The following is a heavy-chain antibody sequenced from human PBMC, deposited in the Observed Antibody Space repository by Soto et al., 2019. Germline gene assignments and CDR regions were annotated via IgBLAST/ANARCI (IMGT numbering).Heavy chain of an antibody. J-gene: IGHJ4*02. CDR1: GGSFSGYY. V-gene: IGHV4-34*01. Sequence: SETLSLSCAVYGGSFSGYYWSWIRQPPGKGLEWIGEINHRGSTNYNPSLKSRVTVSVDMSKNQFSLKLSSVTAADTAVYYCARERSRDYIWGSYRQYDYWGQGTLVTVSS. D-gene: IGHD3-16*02. CDR3: ARERSRDYIWGSYRQYDY. CDR2: INHRGST.